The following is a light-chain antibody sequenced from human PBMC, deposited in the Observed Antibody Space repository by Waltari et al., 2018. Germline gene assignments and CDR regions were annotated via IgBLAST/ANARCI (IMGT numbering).Light chain of an antibody. J-gene: IGLJ2*01. V-gene: IGLV1-40*01. CDR2: GNS. CDR3: QSYDSSLSGSRV. CDR1: SSNIGAGYD. Sequence: QSVLTQPPSVSGAPGQRVTISCTGSSSNIGAGYDVHWYQHPPGTAPKPLMYGNSNRPSGVPDRFSGSKSGTVASLAITGLQAEDEADYYCQSYDSSLSGSRVFGGGTKLTVL.